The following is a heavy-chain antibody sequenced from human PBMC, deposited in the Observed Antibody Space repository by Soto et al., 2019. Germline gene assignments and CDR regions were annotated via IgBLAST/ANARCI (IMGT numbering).Heavy chain of an antibody. Sequence: HPGGSLRLSCAASGFNFSNHWMYWVRQRPGEGLVWVSRITSDGKSKAYAESVKGRFAISRDNAKNTLYLQMNGLTAEDTAVYYCARESGDWPLNWFDPWGLGTLVTVSS. CDR1: GFNFSNHW. CDR3: ARESGDWPLNWFDP. CDR2: ITSDGKSK. J-gene: IGHJ5*02. V-gene: IGHV3-74*01. D-gene: IGHD2-21*02.